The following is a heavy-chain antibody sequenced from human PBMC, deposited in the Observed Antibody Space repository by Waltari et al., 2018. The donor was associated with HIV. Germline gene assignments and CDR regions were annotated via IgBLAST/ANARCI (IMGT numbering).Heavy chain of an antibody. D-gene: IGHD2-2*02. J-gene: IGHJ2*01. CDR3: AKAPLYYWYFDL. Sequence: EVQLVESGGGLVQPGGSLRLSCAASGFNFSSYAMSWVRHAPGRGLVWVSAISGSGGSTYYADSVKGRFTISRDNSKNTLYLQMNSLRAEDTAVYYCAKAPLYYWYFDLWGRGTLVTVSS. CDR2: ISGSGGST. CDR1: GFNFSSYA. V-gene: IGHV3-23*04.